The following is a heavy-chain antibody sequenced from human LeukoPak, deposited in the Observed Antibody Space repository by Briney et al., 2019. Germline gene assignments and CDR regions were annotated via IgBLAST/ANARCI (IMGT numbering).Heavy chain of an antibody. J-gene: IGHJ6*03. CDR1: GGSISSYY. CDR3: ARTYGDYVWNYYYMDV. D-gene: IGHD4-17*01. V-gene: IGHV4-4*07. CDR2: IYTSGST. Sequence: SETLSLTCTVSGGSISSYYWSWIRQPAGKGLEWIGRIYTSGSTNYNPSLRSRVTMLVDPSKNQFSLKLSSVTAADTAVYYCARTYGDYVWNYYYMDVWGKGTTVTVSS.